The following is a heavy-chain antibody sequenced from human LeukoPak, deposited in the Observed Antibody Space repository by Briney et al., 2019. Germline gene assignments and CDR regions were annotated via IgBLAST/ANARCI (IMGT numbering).Heavy chain of an antibody. CDR1: GFTFSSYW. J-gene: IGHJ6*03. V-gene: IGHV3-7*01. Sequence: GGSLRLSCAASGFTFSSYWMSWVRQAPGKGLEWVANIKQDGSEKYYVDSVKGRFTISRDNAKNSLYLQMNSLRAEDTAVYYCARDSPYITMVRGVIGYYYYMDVWGEGTTVTISS. CDR3: ARDSPYITMVRGVIGYYYYMDV. D-gene: IGHD3-10*01. CDR2: IKQDGSEK.